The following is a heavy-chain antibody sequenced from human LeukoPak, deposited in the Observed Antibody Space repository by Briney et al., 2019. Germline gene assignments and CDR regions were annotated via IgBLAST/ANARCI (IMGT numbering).Heavy chain of an antibody. Sequence: SETLSLTCSVSGGSISSYSWSWIRQPPGKGLEWVGYIYYSGSTNYNPSLKSRVTISVDTSKNQFSLKLSSVTAADTAVYYCARQSYYYDSSGYYDYWGQGTLVTVSS. V-gene: IGHV4-59*08. CDR3: ARQSYYYDSSGYYDY. J-gene: IGHJ4*02. CDR1: GGSISSYS. CDR2: IYYSGST. D-gene: IGHD3-22*01.